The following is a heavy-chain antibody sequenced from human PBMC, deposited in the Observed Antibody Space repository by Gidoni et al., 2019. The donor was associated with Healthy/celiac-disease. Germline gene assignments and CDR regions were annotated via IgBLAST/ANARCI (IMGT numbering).Heavy chain of an antibody. J-gene: IGHJ4*02. CDR1: GGSISSSRYY. V-gene: IGHV4-39*01. CDR3: ARRYCTNGVCYIFDY. D-gene: IGHD2-8*01. Sequence: QLQLQESGPGLVKPSETLSLTCTVSGGSISSSRYYWGWIRQPPGKGLEWIGSIYYSGSTYYNPSLKSRVTISVDTSKNQFSLKLSSVTAADTAVYYCARRYCTNGVCYIFDYWGQGTLVTVSS. CDR2: IYYSGST.